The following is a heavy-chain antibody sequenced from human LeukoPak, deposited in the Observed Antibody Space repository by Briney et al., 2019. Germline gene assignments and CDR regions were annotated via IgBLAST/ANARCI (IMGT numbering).Heavy chain of an antibody. J-gene: IGHJ6*02. V-gene: IGHV4-34*01. CDR2: INHSGST. CDR3: ARVPYGSGSSPADYYYYGMDV. CDR1: GGSFSGYY. Sequence: SETLSLTCAVYGGSFSGYYWSWIRQPPGKGLEWIGEINHSGSTNYNPSLKSRVTISVDTSKNQFSLKLSSVTAADTAVYYCARVPYGSGSSPADYYYYGMDVWGQGATVTVSS. D-gene: IGHD3-10*01.